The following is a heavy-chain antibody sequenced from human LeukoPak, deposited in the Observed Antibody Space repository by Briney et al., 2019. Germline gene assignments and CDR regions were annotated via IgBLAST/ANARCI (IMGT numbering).Heavy chain of an antibody. CDR3: ARDLYGDGSYFDP. CDR2: IYLGGST. Sequence: PSQTLSLTCTVSGGSITSGDYYWSWLRQPAGKGLEWIGRIYLGGSTSYNPSLKSRVTISADTSKNQFSLILSSVTAADTALYYCARDLYGDGSYFDPWGQGTRVIVSS. CDR1: GGSITSGDYY. V-gene: IGHV4-61*02. J-gene: IGHJ5*02. D-gene: IGHD4-17*01.